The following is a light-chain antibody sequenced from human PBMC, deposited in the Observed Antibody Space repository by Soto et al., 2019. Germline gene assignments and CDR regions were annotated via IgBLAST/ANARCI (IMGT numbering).Light chain of an antibody. CDR1: SSDVGGYNY. V-gene: IGLV2-8*01. Sequence: QSALTQPPSASGSPGQSVTISCTGTSSDVGGYNYVAWYQQYPGKAPKLMIYEVSKRPSGVPDRFSGSKSGNTASLTVSGLQAEDEADYYCNSYAGSNNYVVGTGTKVTVL. CDR2: EVS. CDR3: NSYAGSNNYV. J-gene: IGLJ1*01.